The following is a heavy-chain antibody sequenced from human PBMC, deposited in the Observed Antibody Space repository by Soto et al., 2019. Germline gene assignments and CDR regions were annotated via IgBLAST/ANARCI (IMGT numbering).Heavy chain of an antibody. V-gene: IGHV3-30*18. CDR1: GFTFSNYG. CDR3: AKDIKDGRDRLGADY. CDR2: ISNDGNDE. Sequence: QVQVVESGGGVVQPGRSLRLSCEASGFTFSNYGMHWVRQAPGRGLEWVAVISNDGNDEYYIDSVKGRFTISRDNSKNTLYVQVNTLSTEDTAMYYCAKDIKDGRDRLGADYWGRGTLVTVSS. J-gene: IGHJ4*02. D-gene: IGHD3-16*01.